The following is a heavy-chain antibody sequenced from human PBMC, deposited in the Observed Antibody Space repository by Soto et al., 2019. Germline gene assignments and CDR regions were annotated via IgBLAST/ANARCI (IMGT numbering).Heavy chain of an antibody. D-gene: IGHD2-21*01. CDR2: IYVTGAV. CDR1: GAALNSGNYY. J-gene: IGHJ5*02. Sequence: LSLTCSVSGAALNSGNYYWSWIRQVPGKGLEWIGHIYVTGAVDYNPSLRDRITISQDTSERQFSLNLRLVTAADTAVYYCARLRIATNNYKWLDPWGQGTLVTVAS. V-gene: IGHV4-31*03. CDR3: ARLRIATNNYKWLDP.